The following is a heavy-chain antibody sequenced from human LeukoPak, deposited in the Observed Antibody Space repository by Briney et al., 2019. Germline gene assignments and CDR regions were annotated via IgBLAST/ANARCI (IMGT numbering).Heavy chain of an antibody. CDR3: ARGEESYYDILTGYYDY. J-gene: IGHJ4*02. CDR2: IYSGGST. Sequence: GGSLRLSCAASGFTVSSNYMSWVRQAPGKGLEWVSVIYSGGSTYYADSVKGRFTISRDNSKNTLYLQMNSLRAEDAAVYYCARGEESYYDILTGYYDYWGQGTLVTVSS. D-gene: IGHD3-9*01. CDR1: GFTVSSNY. V-gene: IGHV3-53*01.